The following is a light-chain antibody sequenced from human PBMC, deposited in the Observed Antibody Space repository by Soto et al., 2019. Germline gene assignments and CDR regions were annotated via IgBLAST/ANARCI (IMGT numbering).Light chain of an antibody. CDR2: GAT. CDR3: QQHNDWPLT. CDR1: QSVSNN. J-gene: IGKJ4*01. V-gene: IGKV3-15*01. Sequence: EIVMTQSPATLSMTPGERVTLSCRASQSVSNNLAWYQQKPGQAPRLLIYGATATATGIPARFSGSGSGTEFTLTISSLQSEDFAVYYCQQHNDWPLTFGGGTKVENK.